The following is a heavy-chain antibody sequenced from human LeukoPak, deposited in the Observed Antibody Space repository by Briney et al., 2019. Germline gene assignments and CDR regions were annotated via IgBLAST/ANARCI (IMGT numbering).Heavy chain of an antibody. CDR1: GGSISSSSYY. V-gene: IGHV4-39*01. D-gene: IGHD5-24*01. J-gene: IGHJ4*02. CDR3: ARFGGDGYNFEY. Sequence: SETLSLTCTVSGGSISSSSYYWGWIRQPPGKGLEWIGSIYYSGSTYYNPYLKSRVTISVDASKNQFSLKLSSVTAADTAVYYCARFGGDGYNFEYWGQGTLVTVSS. CDR2: IYYSGST.